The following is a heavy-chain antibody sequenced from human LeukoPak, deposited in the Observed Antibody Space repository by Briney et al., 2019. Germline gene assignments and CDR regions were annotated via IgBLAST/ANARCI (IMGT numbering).Heavy chain of an antibody. D-gene: IGHD2-21*01. V-gene: IGHV1-8*01. CDR1: GFTLTSYD. CDR2: MNSNSGNT. CDR3: ARARWGSGWYLDL. J-gene: IGHJ2*01. Sequence: GASVKVSCKAAGFTLTSYDIDWGRQATGQGLEGMGWMNSNSGNTGYAQNFQDRVTMTRYASIGTAYMELSSLTSEDTAVYYCARARWGSGWYLDLWGRGTLVSVSS.